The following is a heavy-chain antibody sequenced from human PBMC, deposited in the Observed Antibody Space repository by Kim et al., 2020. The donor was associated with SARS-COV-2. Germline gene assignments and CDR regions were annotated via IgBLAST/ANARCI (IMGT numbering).Heavy chain of an antibody. CDR3: AGCPVTTRAFDY. Sequence: KYSQKFQGRVTITRDTSASTAYMELSSLRSEDTAVYYCAGCPVTTRAFDYWGQGTLVTVSS. D-gene: IGHD4-17*01. J-gene: IGHJ4*02. V-gene: IGHV1-3*01.